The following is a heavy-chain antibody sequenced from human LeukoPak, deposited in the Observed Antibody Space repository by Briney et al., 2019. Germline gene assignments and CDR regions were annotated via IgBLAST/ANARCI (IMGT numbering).Heavy chain of an antibody. CDR1: GYTFTSYD. CDR3: ARGNGGWVANYYHGMDV. J-gene: IGHJ6*02. D-gene: IGHD2-15*01. V-gene: IGHV1-8*01. CDR2: MNPNSGNT. Sequence: ASVKVSCKASGYTFTSYDINWVRQATGQGLEWMGWMNPNSGNTGYAQKFQGRVTMTRNTSKSTAYMELSSLRSEDTAVYYCARGNGGWVANYYHGMDVWGQGTTVTVSS.